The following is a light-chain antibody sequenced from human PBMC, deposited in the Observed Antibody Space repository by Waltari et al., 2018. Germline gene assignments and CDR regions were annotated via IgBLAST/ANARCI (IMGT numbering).Light chain of an antibody. V-gene: IGKV3-15*01. Sequence: EIVMTQSTATLSVFPGERATLSCRASQSIRSNLAWYQHKPGQAPRLLIYGASTMATGIPARFSGSGSGTEFTLTISSLQSEEFAVYFCQQYDNWLGTFGQGTKVEIK. CDR3: QQYDNWLGT. J-gene: IGKJ1*01. CDR2: GAS. CDR1: QSIRSN.